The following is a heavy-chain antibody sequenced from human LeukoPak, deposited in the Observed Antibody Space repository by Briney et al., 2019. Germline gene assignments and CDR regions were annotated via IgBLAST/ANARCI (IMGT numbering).Heavy chain of an antibody. CDR1: GFTFSNYE. CDR2: ISESGNTI. D-gene: IGHD5-24*01. J-gene: IGHJ4*02. V-gene: IGHV3-48*03. Sequence: PGGSLRLSCAASGFTFSNYEMSWVRQAPGKGLEWISYISESGNTIYYVDSVKGRFTISRDTPKNSLYLQMNSLRAEDTAVYYCARERDGYNPLDSWGQGTLVTVSS. CDR3: ARERDGYNPLDS.